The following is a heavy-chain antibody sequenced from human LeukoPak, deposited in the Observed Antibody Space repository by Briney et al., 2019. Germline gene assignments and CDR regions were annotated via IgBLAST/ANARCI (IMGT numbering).Heavy chain of an antibody. CDR1: GGSFSGYY. V-gene: IGHV4-34*01. J-gene: IGHJ5*02. D-gene: IGHD6-19*01. CDR3: ARIAVAGTMGGYNWFDP. CDR2: INHSGST. Sequence: SETLSLTCAVYGGSFSGYYWSWIRQPPGKGLEWIGEINHSGSTNYNPSLKSRVTISGDTYTSQFYLTLSSVTAPGTGVYYCARIAVAGTMGGYNWFDPWGQGTLVTVSS.